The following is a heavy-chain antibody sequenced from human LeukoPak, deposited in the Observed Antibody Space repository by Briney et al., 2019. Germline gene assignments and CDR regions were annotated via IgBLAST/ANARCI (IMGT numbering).Heavy chain of an antibody. V-gene: IGHV4-34*01. J-gene: IGHJ5*02. CDR1: GGSFSGYY. CDR3: AGKGYCSSTGCSGWFDP. CDR2: INHSGST. D-gene: IGHD2-2*01. Sequence: PSETLSLTCAVYGGSFSGYYWSWIRQPPGKGLEWIGEINHSGSTNYNPSLKSRVTISVDTSKNQFSLKLSSVTAADTAVYYCAGKGYCSSTGCSGWFDPWGQGTLVTVSS.